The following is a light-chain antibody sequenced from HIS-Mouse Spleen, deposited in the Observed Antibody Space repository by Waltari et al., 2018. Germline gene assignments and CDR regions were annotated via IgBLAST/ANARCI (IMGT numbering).Light chain of an antibody. CDR1: SSDVGSYNL. CDR2: EGS. J-gene: IGLJ3*02. V-gene: IGLV2-23*01. Sequence: QSALTQPASVSGSPGQSITISCTGTSSDVGSYNLVSWYQQHPGKAPELMIYEGSKRSSGVSSRFSGSKSGNTASLTISGLQAEDEADYYCCSYAGSSTWVFGGGTKLTVL. CDR3: CSYAGSSTWV.